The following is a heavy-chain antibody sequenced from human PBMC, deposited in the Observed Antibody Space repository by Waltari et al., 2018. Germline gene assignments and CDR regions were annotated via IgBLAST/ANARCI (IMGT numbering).Heavy chain of an antibody. CDR3: ARVGGDGYNPEDGAFDI. J-gene: IGHJ3*02. CDR1: GYSISSGYY. CDR2: IYHSGST. Sequence: QVQLQESGPGLVKPSETLSLTCTVSGYSISSGYYWGWIRQPTGKGLEWIGSIYHSGSTYYNPSLKSRVTISVDTSKNQFSLKLSSVTAADTAVYYCARVGGDGYNPEDGAFDIWGQGTMVTVSS. D-gene: IGHD3-16*01. V-gene: IGHV4-38-2*02.